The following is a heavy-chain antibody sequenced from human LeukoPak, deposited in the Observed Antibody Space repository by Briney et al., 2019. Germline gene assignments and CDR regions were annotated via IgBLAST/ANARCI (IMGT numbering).Heavy chain of an antibody. J-gene: IGHJ4*02. CDR2: MNPNSGNT. CDR3: ARSDLYGDYPPGKY. Sequence: ASVTVSFKASGYTFTSYDINWVRQATGQGLEWMGWMNPNSGNTGYAQKFQGRVTMTRNTPISTAYMELSSLRSEDTAVYYCARSDLYGDYPPGKYWGQGTLVTVSS. V-gene: IGHV1-8*01. CDR1: GYTFTSYD. D-gene: IGHD4-17*01.